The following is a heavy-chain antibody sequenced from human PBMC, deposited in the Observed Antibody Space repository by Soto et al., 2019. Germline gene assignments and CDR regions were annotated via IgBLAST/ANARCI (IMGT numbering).Heavy chain of an antibody. V-gene: IGHV5-51*01. D-gene: IGHD3-22*01. CDR1: GYSFTSYW. J-gene: IGHJ6*02. Sequence: PGESLKISCKGSGYSFTSYWIGWVRQMPGKGLEWMGVIDPGDSDTRYSPSFQGQVTISAVKSISTAYLQWRSLKASDNATYYVARKGRGYPNYYYYYGMDVWGQGTTVTVSS. CDR2: IDPGDSDT. CDR3: ARKGRGYPNYYYYYGMDV.